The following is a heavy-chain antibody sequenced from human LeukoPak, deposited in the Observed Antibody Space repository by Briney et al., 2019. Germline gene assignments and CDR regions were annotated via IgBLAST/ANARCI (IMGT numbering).Heavy chain of an antibody. Sequence: GASVKVSCKASGYTFTGYYMHWVRQAPGQGLEWMGWINPNSGGTNYAQKFQGRVTMTRDTSISTAYMELSRLRSDDTAVYYCARARARCPRSTSCYSAFDIWGQGTMVTVSS. CDR2: INPNSGGT. J-gene: IGHJ3*02. D-gene: IGHD2-2*02. V-gene: IGHV1-2*02. CDR3: ARARARCPRSTSCYSAFDI. CDR1: GYTFTGYY.